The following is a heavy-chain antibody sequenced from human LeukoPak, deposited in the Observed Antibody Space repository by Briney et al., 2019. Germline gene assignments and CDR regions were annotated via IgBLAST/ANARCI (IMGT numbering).Heavy chain of an antibody. CDR2: IYPGDSDT. D-gene: IGHD3-16*01. J-gene: IGHJ3*02. Sequence: GESLNISCQGSGYSVTSYWVGWVRQMPGKGQEWMGIIYPGDSDTRYSPSFQRQITNSADKSISTAYLQWSSPMASDTAIYCYMRRSASMIPDMGVQGTMVTVSS. V-gene: IGHV5-51*01. CDR3: MRRSASMIPDM. CDR1: GYSVTSYW.